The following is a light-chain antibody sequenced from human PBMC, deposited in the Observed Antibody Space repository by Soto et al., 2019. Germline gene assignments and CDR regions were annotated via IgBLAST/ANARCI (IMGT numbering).Light chain of an antibody. CDR2: DGS. CDR1: QDINKY. CDR3: QHFHSLPLT. V-gene: IGKV1-33*01. Sequence: DIQLTQSPSSLSASVGDRVTITCRASQDINKYLNWYQQKPGRAPKALIYDGSILETGVPSRFSGSGLGTDFRFTISSLQPEDIVTYYCQHFHSLPLTFGGGTTLQIK. J-gene: IGKJ4*01.